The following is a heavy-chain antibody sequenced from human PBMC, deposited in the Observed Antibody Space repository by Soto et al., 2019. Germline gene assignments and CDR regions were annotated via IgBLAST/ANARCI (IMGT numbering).Heavy chain of an antibody. CDR3: ARDYDSSGWRTNGFDY. Sequence: SETLSLTCTVSGGSISTFYWSWIRQPPGKGLEWIGFLYYGGSTSYNPSLKGRVTISVDTSKNQFSLKLNSVTAADTAVYYCARDYDSSGWRTNGFDYWGQGTLVTVSS. CDR2: LYYGGST. V-gene: IGHV4-59*01. J-gene: IGHJ4*02. CDR1: GGSISTFY. D-gene: IGHD3-22*01.